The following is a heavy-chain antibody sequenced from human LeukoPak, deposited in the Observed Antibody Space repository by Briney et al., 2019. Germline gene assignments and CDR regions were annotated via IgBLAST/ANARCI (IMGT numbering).Heavy chain of an antibody. CDR3: ARDRGYYDSSSPWY. Sequence: PGGSLRLSCAASGFTFSSYSMNWVRQAPGKGLEWVSYISSSSSTIYYADSVKGRFTISRDNAKNSLYLQMNSLRAEDTAVYYCARDRGYYDSSSPWYWGQGTLVTVSS. CDR1: GFTFSSYS. D-gene: IGHD3-22*01. CDR2: ISSSSSTI. J-gene: IGHJ4*02. V-gene: IGHV3-48*04.